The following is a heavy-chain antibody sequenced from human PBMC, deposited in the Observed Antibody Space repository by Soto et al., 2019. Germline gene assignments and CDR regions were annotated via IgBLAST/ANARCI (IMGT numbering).Heavy chain of an antibody. V-gene: IGHV1-24*01. CDR1: GYTLTELS. CDR3: ATYSGSYRGFDY. D-gene: IGHD1-26*01. CDR2: FDPEDGET. J-gene: IGHJ4*02. Sequence: ASVKVSCKVSGYTLTELSMHWVRQAPGKGLEWMGGFDPEDGETIYAQKFQGRVTMTEDTSTDTAYMELSSLRSEDTAVYYCATYSGSYRGFDYWGQGTLVTVSP.